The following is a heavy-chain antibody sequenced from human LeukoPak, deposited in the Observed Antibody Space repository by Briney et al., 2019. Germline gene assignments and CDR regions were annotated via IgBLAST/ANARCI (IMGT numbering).Heavy chain of an antibody. CDR2: IYPGDSDT. D-gene: IGHD2-15*01. Sequence: GESLKISCKGSGYNFITYWIGWVRQMPGKGLEWMGIIYPGDSDTRYSPSFQGQATISADKSISTAYLQWSSLKASDTAMYYCARQQQFCSGGNCYSLNAFDLWGQGTVVTVSS. CDR3: ARQQQFCSGGNCYSLNAFDL. V-gene: IGHV5-51*01. CDR1: GYNFITYW. J-gene: IGHJ3*01.